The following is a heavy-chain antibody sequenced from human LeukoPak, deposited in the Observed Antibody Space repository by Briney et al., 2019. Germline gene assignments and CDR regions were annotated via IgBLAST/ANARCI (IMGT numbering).Heavy chain of an antibody. J-gene: IGHJ4*02. CDR2: IGTAGDT. CDR1: GFTFSNYD. Sequence: GGSLRLSCAASGFTFSNYDMHWVRQTIGKGLEWVSVIGTAGDTYYPGSVRGRFTISRENAKNSLYLQMNSLRVEDTALYYCARGADAAYDYGGRGTLVTVSS. CDR3: ARGADAAYDY. V-gene: IGHV3-13*04. D-gene: IGHD1-26*01.